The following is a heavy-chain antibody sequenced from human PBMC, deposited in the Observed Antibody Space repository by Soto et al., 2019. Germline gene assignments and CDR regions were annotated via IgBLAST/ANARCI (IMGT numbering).Heavy chain of an antibody. Sequence: GGSLRLSCEVSGFTFSNYAMTWVRQAPGKGLEWVSSIRSSGDRTYYADSVKGRFTISRDNSKNTLYLQMNSLRAEDTAVYYCARAMQQHDYWGQGTLVTVSS. D-gene: IGHD2-2*01. CDR1: GFTFSNYA. CDR2: IRSSGDRT. V-gene: IGHV3-23*01. J-gene: IGHJ4*02. CDR3: ARAMQQHDY.